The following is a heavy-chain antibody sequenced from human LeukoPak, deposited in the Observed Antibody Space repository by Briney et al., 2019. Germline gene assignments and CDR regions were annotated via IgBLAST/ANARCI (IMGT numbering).Heavy chain of an antibody. CDR2: ISGSGGST. D-gene: IGHD3-22*01. V-gene: IGHV3-23*01. CDR3: ATATNYYDSSGYYYDKYYYYGMDV. J-gene: IGHJ6*02. Sequence: GGSLRLSCAASGFTFSSYAMTWVRQAPGKGLEWVSAISGSGGSTYYADSVKGRFTISRDNSKNTLYLQMNSLRAEDTAVYYCATATNYYDSSGYYYDKYYYYGMDVWSQGTTVTVSS. CDR1: GFTFSSYA.